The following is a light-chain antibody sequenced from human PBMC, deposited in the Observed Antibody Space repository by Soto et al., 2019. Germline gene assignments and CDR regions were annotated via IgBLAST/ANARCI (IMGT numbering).Light chain of an antibody. Sequence: QSALTQPRSVSGSPGQSVTISCTGTNSVVGGYNYVSWYQQHPGKAPKLMIYDVSKRPSGVPDRFSGSKSGNTASLTISGLQADDEADYFCCSYAGSYSVVFGGGTKLTVL. CDR1: NSVVGGYNY. CDR3: CSYAGSYSVV. V-gene: IGLV2-11*01. J-gene: IGLJ2*01. CDR2: DVS.